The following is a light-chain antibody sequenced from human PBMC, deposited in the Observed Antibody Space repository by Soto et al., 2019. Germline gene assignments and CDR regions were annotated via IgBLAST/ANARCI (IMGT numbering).Light chain of an antibody. Sequence: QSVLTQPRSVSGSPGQSVTISCTGSSSDVGGYNYVSWYQQHPGKAPKLIIYDVTKRPSGVPDRFSGSKSGNTASLTISGLQAEDEADYHCCSYAGSGAFVFGAGTRSPS. CDR1: SSDVGGYNY. V-gene: IGLV2-11*01. CDR2: DVT. CDR3: CSYAGSGAFV. J-gene: IGLJ1*01.